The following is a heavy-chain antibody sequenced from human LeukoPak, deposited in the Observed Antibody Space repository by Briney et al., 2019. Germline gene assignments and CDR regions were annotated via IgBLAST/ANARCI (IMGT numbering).Heavy chain of an antibody. CDR3: ASWGAYCSSTSCPNWFDP. Sequence: PGESLKISCAASGFTFDDYGMSWVRQAPGKGLEWVSGINWNGGSTGYADSVKGRFTISRDNAKNSLYLQMNSLRAEDTALYYCASWGAYCSSTSCPNWFDPWGQGTLVTVSS. J-gene: IGHJ5*02. CDR1: GFTFDDYG. D-gene: IGHD2-2*01. CDR2: INWNGGST. V-gene: IGHV3-20*04.